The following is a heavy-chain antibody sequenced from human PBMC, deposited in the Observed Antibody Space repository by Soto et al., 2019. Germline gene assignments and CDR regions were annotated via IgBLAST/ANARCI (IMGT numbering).Heavy chain of an antibody. J-gene: IGHJ5*02. D-gene: IGHD2-2*01. CDR1: GRSITGDY. V-gene: IGHV4-59*01. Sequence: SEALSLTCTVSGRSITGDYWGWIRQPPGKALEYIGHISYTGSTRYNPSLPSRVTISLDTSRKQFSLKLTTVTAADTAVYYCARGRHCTSTSCFGFPSIWFAPRGQGTLVTVSS. CDR3: ARGRHCTSTSCFGFPSIWFAP. CDR2: ISYTGST.